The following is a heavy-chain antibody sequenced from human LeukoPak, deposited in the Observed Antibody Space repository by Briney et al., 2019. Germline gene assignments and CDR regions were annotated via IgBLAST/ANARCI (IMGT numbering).Heavy chain of an antibody. CDR1: GYSFIKYG. Sequence: ASVKVSCKTSGYSFIKYGVSWVRQAPGQGLEWMGWISGYNGNTNYAQKFQGRVTMTTDTSTSTAYMELRSLRSDDTAVYYCAKDALRYCSSTSCYADSWGQGTLVTVSS. CDR2: ISGYNGNT. D-gene: IGHD2-2*01. J-gene: IGHJ4*02. V-gene: IGHV1-18*01. CDR3: AKDALRYCSSTSCYADS.